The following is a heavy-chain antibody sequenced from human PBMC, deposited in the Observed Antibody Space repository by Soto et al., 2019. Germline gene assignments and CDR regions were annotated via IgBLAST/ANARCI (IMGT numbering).Heavy chain of an antibody. D-gene: IGHD3-10*01. V-gene: IGHV3-33*01. CDR1: GFTFSSYG. CDR3: ARDYYGSGSSTLGMDV. Sequence: PGGSLRLSCAASGFTFSSYGMHWVRQAPGKGLEWVAVIWYDGSNKYYADSVKGRFTISRDNSKNTLYLQMNSLRAEDTAVYYCARDYYGSGSSTLGMDVWGPGTKVTVSS. CDR2: IWYDGSNK. J-gene: IGHJ6*02.